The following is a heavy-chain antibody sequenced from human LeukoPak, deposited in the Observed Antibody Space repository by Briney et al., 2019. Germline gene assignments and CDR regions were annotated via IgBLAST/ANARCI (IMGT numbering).Heavy chain of an antibody. J-gene: IGHJ4*02. V-gene: IGHV4-59*01. CDR2: IYYSGSA. D-gene: IGHD3-10*01. CDR1: GGSINTYY. CDR3: ARGYYGSGSPRHFDS. Sequence: SETLSLTCTVSGGSINTYYWNWIRQPPGKGLELIGYIYYSGSANYSPSLKSRVTISVDTSKNQFSLKLSSVTAADTAVYYCARGYYGSGSPRHFDSWGQGTLVTVSA.